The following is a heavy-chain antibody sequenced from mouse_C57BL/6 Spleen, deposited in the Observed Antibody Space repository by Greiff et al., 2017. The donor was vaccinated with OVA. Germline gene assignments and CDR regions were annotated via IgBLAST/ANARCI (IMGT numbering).Heavy chain of an antibody. J-gene: IGHJ4*01. CDR3: ASYDYALYHYYAMDY. V-gene: IGHV14-2*01. D-gene: IGHD2-4*01. CDR1: GFNIKDYY. Sequence: EVQRVESGAELVKPGASVKLSCTASGFNIKDYYMHWVKQRTEQGLEWIGRIDPEDGETKYAPKFQGKATITADTSSNTAYMQLSSLTSEDTAVYYCASYDYALYHYYAMDYWGQGTSVTVSS. CDR2: IDPEDGET.